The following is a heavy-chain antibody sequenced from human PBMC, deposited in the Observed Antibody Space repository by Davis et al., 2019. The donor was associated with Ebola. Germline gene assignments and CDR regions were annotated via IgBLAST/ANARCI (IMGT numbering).Heavy chain of an antibody. V-gene: IGHV1-3*01. D-gene: IGHD2-2*01. CDR3: ARANTGYCSSTSCNYYYYYGMDV. CDR1: GGSSDRYA. Sequence: ASVKVSCKASGGSSDRYAVSWVRQAPGQRLEWMGWINAGNGNTKYSQKFQGRVTITRDTSASTAYMELSSLRSEDTAVYYCARANTGYCSSTSCNYYYYYGMDVWGQGTTVTVSS. CDR2: INAGNGNT. J-gene: IGHJ6*02.